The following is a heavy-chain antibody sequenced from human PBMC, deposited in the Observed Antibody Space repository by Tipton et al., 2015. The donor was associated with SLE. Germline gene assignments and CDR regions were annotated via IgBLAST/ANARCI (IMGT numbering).Heavy chain of an antibody. CDR3: ARHNGAFDI. CDR1: GFTFSTYS. D-gene: IGHD1-1*01. CDR2: GGLDGITT. Sequence: SLRLSCAASGFTFSTYSMKWIRQAPGKGLEWVSIGGLDGITTFYGDTVKGRFTISRDNAKNTLSLQMNSLRAEDAAVYYCARHNGAFDIWGQGTMVTVSS. V-gene: IGHV3-74*01. J-gene: IGHJ3*02.